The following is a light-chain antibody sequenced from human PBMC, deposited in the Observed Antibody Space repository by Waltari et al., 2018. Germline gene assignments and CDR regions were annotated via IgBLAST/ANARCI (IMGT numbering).Light chain of an antibody. V-gene: IGLV2-11*01. J-gene: IGLJ2*01. CDR1: SSDIGGYKN. CDR3: SSYAGSNNYVA. Sequence: QSALTQPRSVSGSPGQPVTPSCTGTSSDIGGYKNVSWYQQPPGKAPKPVICAVDKRPSGVPDRFSGSKAGNTASLTISGLQGEDEADYYCSSYAGSNNYVAFGGGTKLTVL. CDR2: AVD.